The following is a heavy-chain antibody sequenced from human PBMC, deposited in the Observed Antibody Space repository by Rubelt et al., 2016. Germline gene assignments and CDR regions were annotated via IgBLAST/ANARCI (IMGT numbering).Heavy chain of an antibody. D-gene: IGHD6-13*01. CDR2: IHKSGRT. V-gene: IGHV4-34*01. Sequence: QVQLQQWGAGLLKPSETLSLTCAVYGGSLSGYYWSWIRQPPGKGLEWIGEIHKSGRTNYNLALKCRVTISVDTAKNQFALKLSSVTAADTAVYYGAARIAAAGRVDYWGQGTLVTVSS. CDR1: GGSLSGYY. CDR3: AARIAAAGRVDY. J-gene: IGHJ4*02.